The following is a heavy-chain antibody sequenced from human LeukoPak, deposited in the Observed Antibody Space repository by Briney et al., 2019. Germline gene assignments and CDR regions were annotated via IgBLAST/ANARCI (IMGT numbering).Heavy chain of an antibody. CDR1: GDSISSGGYS. J-gene: IGHJ5*02. Sequence: SETLSLTCAVSGDSISSGGYSWSWIRQTPGKELEWIAYIHDSGSTYNNPSLKSRLSISIDTSKNQFSLKLNSVTAADTAVYYCARVVAAAGNNWFDPWGQGTLVTVSS. V-gene: IGHV4-30-4*07. D-gene: IGHD6-13*01. CDR2: IHDSGST. CDR3: ARVVAAAGNNWFDP.